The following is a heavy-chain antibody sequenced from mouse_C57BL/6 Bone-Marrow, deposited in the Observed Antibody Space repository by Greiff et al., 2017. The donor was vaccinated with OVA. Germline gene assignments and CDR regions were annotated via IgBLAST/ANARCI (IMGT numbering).Heavy chain of an antibody. CDR2: IYPRSGNT. J-gene: IGHJ4*01. Sequence: QVQLQQSGAELARPGASVKLSCKASGYTFTSYGISWVKQRTGQGLEWIGEIYPRSGNTYYNEKFKGKAKLTADKSSSTAYMELRSLTSEDSAVYFCARYLYSNFYYYAMDYWGQGTSVTVSS. V-gene: IGHV1-81*01. D-gene: IGHD2-5*01. CDR1: GYTFTSYG. CDR3: ARYLYSNFYYYAMDY.